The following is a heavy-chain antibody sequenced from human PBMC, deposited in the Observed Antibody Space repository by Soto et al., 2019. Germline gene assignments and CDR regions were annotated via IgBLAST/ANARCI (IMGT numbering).Heavy chain of an antibody. CDR3: AKDQIWEVPHFFDY. CDR2: ISNSGGNT. V-gene: IGHV3-23*01. D-gene: IGHD1-26*01. J-gene: IGHJ4*02. CDR1: GFTFSSYA. Sequence: GGSLRLSCAASGFTFSSYAMSWVRQAPGKGPEWVSTISNSGGNTYYADSVKGRFTISRDISKNTLYLQMSSLRAEDTAVYYCAKDQIWEVPHFFDYWGQGTLVTVSS.